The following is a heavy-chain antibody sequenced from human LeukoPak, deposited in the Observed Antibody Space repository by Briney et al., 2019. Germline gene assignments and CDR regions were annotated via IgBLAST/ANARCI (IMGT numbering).Heavy chain of an antibody. CDR1: GYTFTGYY. V-gene: IGHV1-2*06. CDR2: INPNSGGT. CDR3: AVTTVTTGYFQH. D-gene: IGHD4-17*01. J-gene: IGHJ1*01. Sequence: RASVKVSCKAYGYTFTGYYMHWVRQAPGQGLEWMGRINPNSGGTNYAQKFQGRVTMTRDTSISTAYMELSRLRSDDTAVYYCAVTTVTTGYFQHWGQGTLVTVSS.